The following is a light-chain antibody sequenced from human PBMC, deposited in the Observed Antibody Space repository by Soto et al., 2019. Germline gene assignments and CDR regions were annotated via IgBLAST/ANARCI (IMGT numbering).Light chain of an antibody. Sequence: EIVLTQSPGTLSLSPGERATLSCRASQSVSASFLAWYQQKPGQAPRLLIYGASSRATGIPDRFSGSGSGTDLTLTIRRLEPEDAAVYYCQQRGTFGQGTKLEIK. CDR3: QQRGT. V-gene: IGKV3-20*01. CDR1: QSVSASF. J-gene: IGKJ2*02. CDR2: GAS.